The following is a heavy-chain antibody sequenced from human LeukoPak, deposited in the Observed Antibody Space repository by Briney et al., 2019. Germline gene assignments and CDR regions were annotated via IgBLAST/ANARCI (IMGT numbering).Heavy chain of an antibody. V-gene: IGHV3-11*05. CDR1: GFTFSDYS. CDR3: ARGRRYFDY. J-gene: IGHJ4*02. CDR2: ISGTSSYT. Sequence: GGSLRLSCAASGFTFSDYSMTWIRQAPGEGLEWVSYISGTSSYTNYEDSVKGRFTISRDNAKNSLYLQMNSLRAEDTAVYYCARGRRYFDYWGQGTLVTVSS.